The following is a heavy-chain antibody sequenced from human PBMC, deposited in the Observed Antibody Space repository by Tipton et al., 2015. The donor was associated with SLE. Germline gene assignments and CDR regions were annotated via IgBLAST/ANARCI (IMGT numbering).Heavy chain of an antibody. Sequence: QSGPEVKNPGASVKVSCKASGYTFTGYYMHWVRQAPGQGLEWMGWINPNGGGTNYAQKFQGRVTMTRDTSISTAYMELSRLRSDDTAVYYCARDCNVVVPAAIGYWGQGTLVTVSS. J-gene: IGHJ4*02. CDR2: INPNGGGT. D-gene: IGHD2-2*01. V-gene: IGHV1-2*02. CDR3: ARDCNVVVPAAIGY. CDR1: GYTFTGYY.